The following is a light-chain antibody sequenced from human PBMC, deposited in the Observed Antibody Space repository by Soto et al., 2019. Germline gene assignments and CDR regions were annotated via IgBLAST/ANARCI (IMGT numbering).Light chain of an antibody. CDR3: QQYNNWPPIT. Sequence: EIVLTQSPGTLSLSPGERATLSCRASQSVSSYYLGWYQQKPGQAPRLLIYGASSRATGIPDRFSGSGSGTDFTLTISRLEPEDFAVYYCQQYNNWPPITFGQGTRLEIK. CDR1: QSVSSYY. CDR2: GAS. V-gene: IGKV3-20*01. J-gene: IGKJ5*01.